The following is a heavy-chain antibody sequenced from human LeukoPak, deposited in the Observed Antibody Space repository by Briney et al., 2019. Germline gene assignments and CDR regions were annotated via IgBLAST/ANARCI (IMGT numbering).Heavy chain of an antibody. V-gene: IGHV4-34*01. J-gene: IGHJ6*03. CDR1: GGSFSDYY. CDR2: INHSGST. Sequence: PSETLSLTCAVCGGSFSDYYWSWIRQPPGKGLEWIGEINHSGSTNYNPSLKSRVTISVDTSKNQFSLKLSSVTAADTAVYYCARGRGGYRLGYYYYMDVWGKGTTVTVSS. D-gene: IGHD3-16*02. CDR3: ARGRGGYRLGYYYYMDV.